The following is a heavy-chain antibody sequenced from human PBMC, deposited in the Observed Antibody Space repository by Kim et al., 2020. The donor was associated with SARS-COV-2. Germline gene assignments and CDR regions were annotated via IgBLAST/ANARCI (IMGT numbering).Heavy chain of an antibody. D-gene: IGHD3-10*01. V-gene: IGHV3-30*18. Sequence: GGSLRLSCAASGFTFSSYGMHWVRQAPGKGLEWVAVISYDGGNQYYADSAKGRFTISRDNSKNTLDLQINSLRAEDTAVYYCAKDVISLVRGVNPYYFYGMDVWGQGTTVTVSS. J-gene: IGHJ6*02. CDR3: AKDVISLVRGVNPYYFYGMDV. CDR1: GFTFSSYG. CDR2: ISYDGGNQ.